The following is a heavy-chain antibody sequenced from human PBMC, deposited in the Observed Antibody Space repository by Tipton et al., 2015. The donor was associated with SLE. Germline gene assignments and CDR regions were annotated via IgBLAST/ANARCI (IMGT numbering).Heavy chain of an antibody. J-gene: IGHJ4*02. CDR2: IYYSGST. D-gene: IGHD4-23*01. Sequence: LRLSCTVSGGSISSSSYYWGWIRQPPGKGLEWIGSIYYSGSTYYNPSLKSRVTISVDTSKNQFSLKLSSVTAADTAVYYCARDDYGGNSGHFDYWGQGTLVTVSS. V-gene: IGHV4-39*01. CDR3: ARDDYGGNSGHFDY. CDR1: GGSISSSSYY.